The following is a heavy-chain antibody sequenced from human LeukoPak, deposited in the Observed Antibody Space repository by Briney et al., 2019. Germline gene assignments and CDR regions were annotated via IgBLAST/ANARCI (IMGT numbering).Heavy chain of an antibody. V-gene: IGHV3-7*01. CDR3: ARDLSYFDY. Sequence: PRGSLRLTCATPGFTFSTSWMTWVRQAPGKGLEWVANIRQDGSSKYYVDSVKGRFTISRDNAKNSVYLQLNSLRVEDTAVYYCARDLSYFDYWGQGALVTVS. CDR2: IRQDGSSK. J-gene: IGHJ4*02. CDR1: GFTFSTSW.